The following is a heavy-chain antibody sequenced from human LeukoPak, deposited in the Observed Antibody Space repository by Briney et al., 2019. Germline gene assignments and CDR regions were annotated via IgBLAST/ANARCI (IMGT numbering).Heavy chain of an antibody. D-gene: IGHD1-26*01. CDR1: GYSISSGYY. J-gene: IGHJ4*02. Sequence: PSETLSLTCTVSGYSISSGYYWGWIRQPPEKGLEWIGSIYHSGSTYYNPSLKSRVTISVDTSKNQFSLKLSSVTAADTAVYYCARGDPLGTLYYFDYWGQGTLVTVSS. V-gene: IGHV4-38-2*02. CDR3: ARGDPLGTLYYFDY. CDR2: IYHSGST.